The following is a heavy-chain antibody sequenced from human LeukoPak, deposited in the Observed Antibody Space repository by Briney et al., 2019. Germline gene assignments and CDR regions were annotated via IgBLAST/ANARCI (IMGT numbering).Heavy chain of an antibody. CDR1: GGSISSSSYY. CDR3: ARGQRGYSYGPFDY. CDR2: IYYSGST. V-gene: IGHV4-39*07. D-gene: IGHD5-18*01. Sequence: SETLSLTCTVSGGSISSSSYYWGWIRQPPGKGLEWIGSIYYSGSTYYNPSLKSRVTISVDTSKNQFSLKLSSVTAADTAVYYCARGQRGYSYGPFDYWGQGTLVTVSS. J-gene: IGHJ4*02.